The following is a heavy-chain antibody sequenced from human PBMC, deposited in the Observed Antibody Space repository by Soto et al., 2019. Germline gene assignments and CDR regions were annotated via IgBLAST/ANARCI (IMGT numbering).Heavy chain of an antibody. V-gene: IGHV1-18*01. J-gene: IGHJ4*02. CDR2: NSGYNGNT. Sequence: QVQLVQSGAEVKKPGASVKVSCKASGYTFISYGISWVRQAPGQGLEWMGWNSGYNGNTKYAQKPKGTVTMTTDTSTSTANMELWSLRSDDTAGNYSPRDLGAQIIDCRGQGTLVTVSS. D-gene: IGHD1-26*01. CDR1: GYTFISYG. CDR3: PRDLGAQIIDC.